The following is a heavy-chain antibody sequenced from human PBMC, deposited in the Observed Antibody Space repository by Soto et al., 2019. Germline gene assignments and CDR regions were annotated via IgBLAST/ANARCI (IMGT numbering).Heavy chain of an antibody. CDR3: AKDWGKDQDIVVVVAATLFDY. D-gene: IGHD2-15*01. Sequence: EVQLLESGGGLVQPGGSLRLSCAASGFTFSSYAMSWVRQAPGKGLEWVSAISGSGGSTYYADSVKGRFTISRDNSKNTLYLQMNSLRAEDTAVYYCAKDWGKDQDIVVVVAATLFDYWGQGTLVTVSS. J-gene: IGHJ4*02. V-gene: IGHV3-23*01. CDR1: GFTFSSYA. CDR2: ISGSGGST.